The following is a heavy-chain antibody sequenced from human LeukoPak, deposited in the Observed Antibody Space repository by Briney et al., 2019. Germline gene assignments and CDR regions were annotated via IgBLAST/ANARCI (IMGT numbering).Heavy chain of an antibody. J-gene: IGHJ4*02. CDR2: MSYDGTKK. CDR1: GFTFSNYA. CDR3: EGTLGLGYTYGHDY. V-gene: IGHV3-30*04. D-gene: IGHD5-18*01. Sequence: PGRSLRLSCVVSGFTFSNYAMHWVRQAPGRGLEWVAVMSYDGTKKYYGDSVKGRFTISRDNSKNTLFLQMNSLRPEDTAVYYCEGTLGLGYTYGHDYWGQGTLVTVSS.